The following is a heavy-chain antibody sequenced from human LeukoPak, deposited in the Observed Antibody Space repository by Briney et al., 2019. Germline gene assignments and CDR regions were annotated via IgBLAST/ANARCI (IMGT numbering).Heavy chain of an antibody. CDR3: ARAPSEIGGYYPEYFRH. CDR1: GFTFSSYW. J-gene: IGHJ1*01. Sequence: GGPLRLSCAASGFTFSSYWMHWVRQAPGKGLVWVSRIKNDGSTNYADSVKGRFTISRDNAKNTVSLQMNSLRAEDTGVYYCARAPSEIGGYYPEYFRHWGQGTLVTVSS. CDR2: IKNDGST. D-gene: IGHD3-22*01. V-gene: IGHV3-74*01.